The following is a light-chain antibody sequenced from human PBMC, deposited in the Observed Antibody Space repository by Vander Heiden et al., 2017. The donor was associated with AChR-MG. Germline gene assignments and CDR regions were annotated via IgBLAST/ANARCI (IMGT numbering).Light chain of an antibody. V-gene: IGLV3-21*03. CDR3: HVLEGRTDQEV. CDR1: DIRSKS. CDR2: DTS. Sequence: SYVLSQPPSVSVAPGKTARLTCGGDDIRSKSVHWYQQKPGQAPLLVVYDTSQRPSGIPERFSASTSGNTATLTISRVEAGDEADYHCHVLEGRTDQEVFGGGTKLTVL. J-gene: IGLJ2*01.